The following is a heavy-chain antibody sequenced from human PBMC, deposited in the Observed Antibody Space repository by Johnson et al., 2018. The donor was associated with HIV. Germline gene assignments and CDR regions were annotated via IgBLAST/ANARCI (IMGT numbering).Heavy chain of an antibody. CDR2: IRSKAYGGTT. CDR3: SYAFDI. CDR1: GFTFSDYY. Sequence: VQLVESGGGLVKPGGSLRLSCAASGFTFSDYYMSWIRQAPGKGLEWVGFIRSKAYGGTTEYAASVKGRFTISRDDSKSIAYLQMNSLKTEDTAVYYCSYAFDIWGQGTMVTVSS. J-gene: IGHJ3*02. V-gene: IGHV3-49*05.